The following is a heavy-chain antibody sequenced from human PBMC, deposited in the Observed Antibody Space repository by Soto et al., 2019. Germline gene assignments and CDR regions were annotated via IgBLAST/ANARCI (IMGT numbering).Heavy chain of an antibody. CDR2: IYSGGST. D-gene: IGHD6-6*01. V-gene: IGHV3-53*04. CDR1: GFTVSSNY. CDR3: ARVGVEYSSSSWYFDL. J-gene: IGHJ2*01. Sequence: GGSLRLSCAASGFTVSSNYMSWVRQAPGKGLEWVSVIYSGGSTYYADSVKGRFTISRHNSKNTLYLLMNSLRAEDTAVYYCARVGVEYSSSSWYFDLWGRGTLVTVSS.